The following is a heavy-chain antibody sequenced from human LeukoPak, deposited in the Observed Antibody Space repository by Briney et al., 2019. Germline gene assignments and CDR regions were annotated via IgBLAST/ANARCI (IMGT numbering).Heavy chain of an antibody. CDR3: ARDAGNSGHGCDL. J-gene: IGHJ5*02. V-gene: IGHV3-48*01. D-gene: IGHD5-12*01. Sequence: SVKGRFTISRDNTRNSLYLQMNNLRGEDTAIYYCARDAGNSGHGCDLWGQGTLVTVSS.